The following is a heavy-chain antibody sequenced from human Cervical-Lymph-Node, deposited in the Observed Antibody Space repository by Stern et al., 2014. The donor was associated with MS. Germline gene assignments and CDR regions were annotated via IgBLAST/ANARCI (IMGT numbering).Heavy chain of an antibody. CDR1: GFSLTTRGMC. D-gene: IGHD3-10*01. V-gene: IGHV2-70*15. CDR2: LDWDDDK. CDR3: ARHEVALVRGVIEGGMDV. J-gene: IGHJ6*02. Sequence: QVTLRESGPALVKPTQTLTLTCTFSGFSLTTRGMCVSWIRQPPGRALEWLARLDWDDDKYYSTSLRTRLTISKDASKNQVVLAMTNMDPVDTATYYCARHEVALVRGVIEGGMDVWGQGTPVTVSS.